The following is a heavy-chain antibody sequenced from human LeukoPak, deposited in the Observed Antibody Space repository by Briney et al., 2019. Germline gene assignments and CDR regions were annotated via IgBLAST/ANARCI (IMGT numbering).Heavy chain of an antibody. CDR1: GFTLSSYG. V-gene: IGHV3-30*18. CDR2: ISYDGRYK. CDR3: AKDPFDY. Sequence: PGGSLRLSCAASGFTLSSYGIHWVRQAPGKGLEWVAVISYDGRYKFYADSVKDRFTISRDSSKNTLYLQMNSLRAEDTAVYYCAKDPFDYWGQGTLATVSS. J-gene: IGHJ4*02.